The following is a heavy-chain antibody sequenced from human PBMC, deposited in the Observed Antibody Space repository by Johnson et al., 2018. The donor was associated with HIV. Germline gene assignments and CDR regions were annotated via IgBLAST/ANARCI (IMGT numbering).Heavy chain of an antibody. CDR1: GFTFSDYS. CDR2: INSDGSST. V-gene: IGHV3-74*03. CDR3: ARVGSSWGRDAFDI. J-gene: IGHJ3*02. Sequence: VQLVESGGNVVQPGRSQRLSCAASGFTFSDYSMHWVRQAPGKGLVWVSRINSDGSSTVYADSVKGRFTISRANAKNTLYLQMNSLRAEETAVYYCARVGSSWGRDAFDIWGQGTMVTVSS. D-gene: IGHD6-13*01.